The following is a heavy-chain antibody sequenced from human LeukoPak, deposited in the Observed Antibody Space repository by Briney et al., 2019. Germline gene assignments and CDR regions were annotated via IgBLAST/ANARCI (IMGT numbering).Heavy chain of an antibody. CDR3: ARGTTGSHYFDS. CDR1: DGSITGYY. D-gene: IGHD1-7*01. J-gene: IGHJ4*02. CDR2: IYYSGST. Sequence: SETLSLTCTVSDGSITGYYWSWIRQPPGKGLEWIGYIYYSGSTNYNPSLKSRVTISVDTSKNQFSLKLSSVTAADTAVYYCARGTTGSHYFDSWGQGTLVTVSS. V-gene: IGHV4-59*08.